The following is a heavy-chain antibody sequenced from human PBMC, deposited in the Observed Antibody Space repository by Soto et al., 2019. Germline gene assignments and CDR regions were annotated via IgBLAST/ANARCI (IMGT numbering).Heavy chain of an antibody. J-gene: IGHJ4*02. V-gene: IGHV4-39*01. CDR2: IYYSGST. CDR3: ARLGDLTGYSSVDY. CDR1: GGSISSSSYY. Sequence: PSETLSLTCTVSGGSISSSSYYWGWIRQPPGKGLEWIGSIYYSGSTYYYPSLKSRVTISVDTSKNQFSLKLSSVTAADTAVYYCARLGDLTGYSSVDYWGQGTLVTVSS. D-gene: IGHD3-9*01.